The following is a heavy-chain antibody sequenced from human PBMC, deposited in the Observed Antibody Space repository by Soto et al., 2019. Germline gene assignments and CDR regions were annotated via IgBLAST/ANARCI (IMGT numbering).Heavy chain of an antibody. CDR2: IYYSGST. D-gene: IGHD3-22*01. CDR1: GGSISSGGYY. J-gene: IGHJ4*02. V-gene: IGHV4-31*03. Sequence: ASETLSLSCTVSGGSISSGGYYWSWIRQHPGKGLEWIGYIYYSGSTYYNPSLKSRVTISVDTSKNQFSLKLSSVTAADTAVYYCAREKRYYYDSSGYTALDYWGQGNLVTFSS. CDR3: AREKRYYYDSSGYTALDY.